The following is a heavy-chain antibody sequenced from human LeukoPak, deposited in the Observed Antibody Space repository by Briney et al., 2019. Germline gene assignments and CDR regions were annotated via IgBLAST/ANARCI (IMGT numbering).Heavy chain of an antibody. J-gene: IGHJ4*02. Sequence: GGSLRLSCAASGFTFSSYGMHWVRQAPGKGLEWVAFIRYDGSNKYYADSVEGRFTISRDNAKNSLYLQMNSLRAEDTAVYYCARALWRTVVTAFGYWGQGTLVTVSS. CDR2: IRYDGSNK. D-gene: IGHD4-23*01. CDR1: GFTFSSYG. V-gene: IGHV3-30*02. CDR3: ARALWRTVVTAFGY.